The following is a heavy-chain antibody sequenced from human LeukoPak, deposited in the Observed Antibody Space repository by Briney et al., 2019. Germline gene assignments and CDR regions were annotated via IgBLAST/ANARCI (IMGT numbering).Heavy chain of an antibody. CDR3: AKEFFGSGNSFNGVFDS. D-gene: IGHD3-10*01. CDR1: GFTFGSYA. J-gene: IGHJ4*02. Sequence: GGSLRLSFAASGFTFGSYAMSWVRQAPGKGLEWVSSVRGGGDNIQYAVSVKGRFTISRDNSNKTLHLQMNNLRVDDTAVYYCAKEFFGSGNSFNGVFDSWGQGALVTVSS. CDR2: VRGGGDNI. V-gene: IGHV3-23*01.